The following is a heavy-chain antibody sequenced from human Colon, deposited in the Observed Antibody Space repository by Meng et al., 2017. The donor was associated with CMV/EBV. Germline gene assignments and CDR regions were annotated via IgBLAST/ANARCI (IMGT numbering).Heavy chain of an antibody. V-gene: IGHV4-4*07. J-gene: IGHJ4*02. CDR1: GDSIKNYY. D-gene: IGHD3-10*01. Sequence: QVQLQGSGPRLVKPSETLSLTCTVSGDSIKNYYWTWLRQPAGKGLEWLGRIHYSGGTDDNPSLKSRVTLSIDTSKNQLSLKIYSVTAADTAVYYCARAGARGVPVDLWGQGTLVTASS. CDR3: ARAGARGVPVDL. CDR2: IHYSGGT.